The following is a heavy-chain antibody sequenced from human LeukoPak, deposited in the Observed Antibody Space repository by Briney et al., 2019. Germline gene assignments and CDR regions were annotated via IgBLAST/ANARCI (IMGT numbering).Heavy chain of an antibody. Sequence: QTGGSLRLSCAASGFTFSSYSMNWVRQAPGKGLEWVSAISGSGGSTYYADSVKGRFTISRDNSKNTLYLQMNSLRVEDTAVYYCAKEPTLSRSRPRLRDYWGQGTLVTVSS. CDR2: ISGSGGST. CDR1: GFTFSSYS. V-gene: IGHV3-23*01. D-gene: IGHD3-16*02. J-gene: IGHJ4*02. CDR3: AKEPTLSRSRPRLRDY.